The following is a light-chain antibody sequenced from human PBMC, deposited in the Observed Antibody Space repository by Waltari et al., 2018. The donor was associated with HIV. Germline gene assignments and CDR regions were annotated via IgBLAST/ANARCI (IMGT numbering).Light chain of an antibody. Sequence: DVVITQSPLSLRVTPGEPASISCRSSQSLLSRNGNNYLDWYLQKPGQSPQLLIDVGSNRASGVPDRFSGSGSGTDFTLKISRVEAEDVGVYYCMQALEAPLTFGGGTKVQIK. CDR2: VGS. CDR3: MQALEAPLT. CDR1: QSLLSRNGNNY. J-gene: IGKJ4*01. V-gene: IGKV2-28*01.